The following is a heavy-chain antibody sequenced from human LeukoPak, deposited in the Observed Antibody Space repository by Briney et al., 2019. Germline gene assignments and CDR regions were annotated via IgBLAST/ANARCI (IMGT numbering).Heavy chain of an antibody. D-gene: IGHD3-9*01. Sequence: SETLSLTCTVSGGSISSYYWSWMRQPPGKGLEWIGYIYYSGSTNYNPSLKSRVTISVDTSKNPYSLKLSSVTAADTAVYYFARHWTTYYDILTGYSPTDAFDIWGQGTMVTVSS. V-gene: IGHV4-59*08. CDR3: ARHWTTYYDILTGYSPTDAFDI. J-gene: IGHJ3*02. CDR1: GGSISSYY. CDR2: IYYSGST.